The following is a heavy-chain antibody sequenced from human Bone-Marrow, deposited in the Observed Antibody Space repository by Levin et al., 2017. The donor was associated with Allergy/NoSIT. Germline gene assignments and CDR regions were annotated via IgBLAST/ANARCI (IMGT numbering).Heavy chain of an antibody. Sequence: GGSLRLSCAASGFTFSSYWMHWVRQAPGKGLVWVSRINSDGSSTSYADSVKGRFTISRDNAKNTLYLQMNSLRAEDTAVYYCARERSITGKEGWFDPWGQGTLVTVSS. D-gene: IGHD1-20*01. CDR2: INSDGSST. CDR3: ARERSITGKEGWFDP. V-gene: IGHV3-74*01. CDR1: GFTFSSYW. J-gene: IGHJ5*02.